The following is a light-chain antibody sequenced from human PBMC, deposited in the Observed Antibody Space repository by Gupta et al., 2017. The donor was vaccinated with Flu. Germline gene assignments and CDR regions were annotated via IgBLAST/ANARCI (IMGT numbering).Light chain of an antibody. V-gene: IGLV1-40*01. CDR1: SSNFGAGYD. CDR2: GNS. Sequence: QSMLTQPPSLSGAPGQRLPISCTGTSSNFGAGYDVHWHQQLPGTAPKLLIYGNSNRASGVPDRFSGSRSGTSASLTITGLQAEDEANYYCQSYDISLTGSVFGGGTKVTVL. CDR3: QSYDISLTGSV. J-gene: IGLJ3*02.